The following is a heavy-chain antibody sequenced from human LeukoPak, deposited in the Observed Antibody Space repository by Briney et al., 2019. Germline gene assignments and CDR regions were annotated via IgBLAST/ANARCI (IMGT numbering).Heavy chain of an antibody. J-gene: IGHJ4*02. CDR1: GGSFSSGNFY. V-gene: IGHV4-31*03. CDR3: ARRVESGYSFDY. Sequence: TLSLTCTVSGGSFSSGNFYWYWIRQYPGRGLEWIGYIYYSGRAYYNPSLKSRVTISVDTSKKQFSLTLSTVTAADTAMCYCARRVESGYSFDYWGQGTLVTVSS. CDR2: IYYSGRA. D-gene: IGHD3-3*01.